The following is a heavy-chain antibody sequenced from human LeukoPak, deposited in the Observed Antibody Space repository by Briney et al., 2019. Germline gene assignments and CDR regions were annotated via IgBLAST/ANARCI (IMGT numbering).Heavy chain of an antibody. V-gene: IGHV4-59*01. CDR3: ARDLITGTTTAFDI. CDR1: GDSIRSYY. CDR2: ISYSGTT. J-gene: IGHJ3*02. Sequence: SETLSLTCSVSGDSIRSYYWSWIRQSPGEGLEWIGYISYSGTTNYNPSPKSRVTISVDTSRNHFSLKLSSVTAADTAVYYCARDLITGTTTAFDIWGQGTMVTVSS. D-gene: IGHD1-7*01.